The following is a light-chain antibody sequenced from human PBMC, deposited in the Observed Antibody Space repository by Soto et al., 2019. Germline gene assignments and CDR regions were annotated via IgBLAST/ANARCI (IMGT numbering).Light chain of an antibody. Sequence: ATLSVSPGGRAALSCGANHSVRNKLAWYQQKPGQAPRLLIYDASTRATGIPARFRGSGSGTEFTLTISSLQTDDFATYYCQQYDSYSWTSGQGIKVDI. CDR3: QQYDSYSWT. V-gene: IGKV3-15*01. J-gene: IGKJ1*01. CDR1: HSVRNK. CDR2: DAS.